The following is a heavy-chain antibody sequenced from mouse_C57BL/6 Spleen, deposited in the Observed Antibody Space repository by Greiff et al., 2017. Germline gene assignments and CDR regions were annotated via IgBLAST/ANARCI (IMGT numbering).Heavy chain of an antibody. D-gene: IGHD1-1*01. CDR1: GFTFSSYT. V-gene: IGHV5-9*01. J-gene: IGHJ3*01. Sequence: DVKLVESGGGLVKPGGSLKLSCAASGFTFSSYTMSWVRQTPEKRLEWVATISGGGGNTYYPDSVKGRFTISRDNAKNTLYLQMSSLRSEDTALYYCASSSTTVVATPFAYWGQGTLVTVSA. CDR2: ISGGGGNT. CDR3: ASSSTTVVATPFAY.